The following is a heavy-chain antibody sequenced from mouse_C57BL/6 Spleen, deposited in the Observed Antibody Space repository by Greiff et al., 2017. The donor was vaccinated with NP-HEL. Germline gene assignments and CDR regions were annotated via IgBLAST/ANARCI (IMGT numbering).Heavy chain of an antibody. J-gene: IGHJ2*01. D-gene: IGHD1-1*01. CDR3: ARSDYGSSLDY. CDR2: IDPEDGET. CDR1: GFTIKDYY. V-gene: IGHV14-2*01. Sequence: VHVKQSGAELVKPGASVTLSCTASGFTIKDYYMHWVKQRTEQGLEWIGRIDPEDGETTYAPKFQGKATITADTSSNTAYLQLSSLTSEDTAVYYCARSDYGSSLDYWGQGTTLTVSS.